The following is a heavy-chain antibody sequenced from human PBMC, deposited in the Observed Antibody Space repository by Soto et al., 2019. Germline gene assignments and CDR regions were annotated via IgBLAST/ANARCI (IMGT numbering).Heavy chain of an antibody. V-gene: IGHV4-30-2*01. CDR3: ARSRTAYDFWSGYYQPHYFDY. J-gene: IGHJ4*02. D-gene: IGHD3-3*01. CDR2: IYHSGST. Sequence: SETLSLTCAVSGGSISSGCYSWSWIRQPPGKGLEWIGYIYHSGSTYYNPSLKSRVTISVDRSKNQFSLKLSSVTAADTAVYYCARSRTAYDFWSGYYQPHYFDYWGPGTMGNVYS. CDR1: GGSISSGCYS.